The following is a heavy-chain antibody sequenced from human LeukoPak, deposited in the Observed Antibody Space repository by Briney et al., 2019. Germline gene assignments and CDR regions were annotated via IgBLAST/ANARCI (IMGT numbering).Heavy chain of an antibody. V-gene: IGHV1-69*04. Sequence: SVKVSCKASGGTFSSYAISWVRQAPGQGLEWMGRIIPILGIANYAQKFQGRVTITADKSTSTAYMELSSLRSEDTAVYYCARGERGQNSYYDFWSGPLFDYWGQGTLVTVSS. D-gene: IGHD3-3*01. J-gene: IGHJ4*02. CDR3: ARGERGQNSYYDFWSGPLFDY. CDR1: GGTFSSYA. CDR2: IIPILGIA.